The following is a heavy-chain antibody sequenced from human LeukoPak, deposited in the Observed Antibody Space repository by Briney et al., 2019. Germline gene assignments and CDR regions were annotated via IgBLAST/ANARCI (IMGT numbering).Heavy chain of an antibody. D-gene: IGHD3-10*01. V-gene: IGHV1-18*04. CDR1: GYTFTSYG. CDR2: ICPYKGNT. Sequence: EASVKDSCKAPGYTFTSYGISWVRQAPGQGVEWMGWICPYKGNTNYAQNPQGRVTTSTDTFTSTAYMELRSLRSDETDVYYCARAPRVRGVIVAFDYWGQGTLVTVSS. J-gene: IGHJ4*02. CDR3: ARAPRVRGVIVAFDY.